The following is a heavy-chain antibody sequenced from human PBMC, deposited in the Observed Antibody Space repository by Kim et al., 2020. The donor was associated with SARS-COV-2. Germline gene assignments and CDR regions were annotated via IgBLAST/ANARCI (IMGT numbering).Heavy chain of an antibody. CDR2: ISYDGSNK. D-gene: IGHD3-16*01. CDR1: GFTFSSYG. J-gene: IGHJ5*02. CDR3: AKDASAGLGWFDP. Sequence: GGSLRLSCAASGFTFSSYGMHWVRQAPGKGLEWVAVISYDGSNKYYADSVKGRFTISRDNSKNTLYLQMNSLRAEDTAVYYCAKDASAGLGWFDPWGQGTLVTVSS. V-gene: IGHV3-30*18.